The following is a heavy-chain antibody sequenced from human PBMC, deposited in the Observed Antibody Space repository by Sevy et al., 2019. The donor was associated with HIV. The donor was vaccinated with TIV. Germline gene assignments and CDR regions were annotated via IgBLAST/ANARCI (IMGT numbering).Heavy chain of an antibody. CDR3: ARGHCGGDCYSIDY. J-gene: IGHJ4*02. D-gene: IGHD2-21*02. CDR1: GFTFSSYW. CDR2: INSDGSST. V-gene: IGHV3-74*01. Sequence: GGSLRLSCAASGFTFSSYWMHWVRQAPGKGLVWVSRINSDGSSTSYADSVKGRCTISRDNAKKTRYLQMNSLRAEDTAVYYCARGHCGGDCYSIDYWGQGTLVTVSS.